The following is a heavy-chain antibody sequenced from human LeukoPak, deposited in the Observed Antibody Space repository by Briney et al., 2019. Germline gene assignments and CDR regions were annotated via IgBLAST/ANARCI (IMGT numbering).Heavy chain of an antibody. CDR2: IIGSGSST. Sequence: PVGSLRLSCAASGFTLSSYAMSWFRQAPVEGLEWVSAIIGSGSSTYYADSVKGRFTISRDNSKNTLFLQMNSLRAEDTAVYYCAKDRAQQLVLDFWGQGTLVTVSS. D-gene: IGHD6-13*01. J-gene: IGHJ4*02. V-gene: IGHV3-23*01. CDR3: AKDRAQQLVLDF. CDR1: GFTLSSYA.